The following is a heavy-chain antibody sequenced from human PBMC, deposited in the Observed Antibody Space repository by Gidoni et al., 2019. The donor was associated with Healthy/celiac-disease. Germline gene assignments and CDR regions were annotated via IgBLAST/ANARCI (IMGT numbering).Heavy chain of an antibody. Sequence: EVQLVESGGGVVRPGGSLRLSCAASGFTFDDYGMSWVRQAPGKGLEWVSGINWNGGSTGYADSVKGRFTIYRDNAKNSLYLQMNSLRAEDTALYHCASVRLGGLLWFGELWHWGQGTLVTVSS. CDR2: INWNGGST. D-gene: IGHD3-10*01. CDR3: ASVRLGGLLWFGELWH. J-gene: IGHJ4*02. V-gene: IGHV3-20*01. CDR1: GFTFDDYG.